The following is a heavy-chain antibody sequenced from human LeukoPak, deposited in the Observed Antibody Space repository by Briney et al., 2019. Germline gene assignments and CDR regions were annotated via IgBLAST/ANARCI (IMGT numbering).Heavy chain of an antibody. D-gene: IGHD2-15*01. CDR1: GGTFSSYA. V-gene: IGHV1-69*05. CDR2: IIPIFGTA. J-gene: IGHJ4*02. Sequence: ASVKVSCKASGGTFSSYAISWVRQAPGQGLEWMGRIIPIFGTANYAQKFQGRVTITTDESTSTAYMELSSLRSEDTAVYYCARSKYHDIVVVVAAFDYWGQGTLVTVSS. CDR3: ARSKYHDIVVVVAAFDY.